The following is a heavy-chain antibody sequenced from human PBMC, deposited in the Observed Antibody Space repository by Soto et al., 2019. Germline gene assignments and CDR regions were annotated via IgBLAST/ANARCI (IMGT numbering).Heavy chain of an antibody. CDR1: GGTFSSYG. CDR3: ARDSRTYYYDSTGARNDY. V-gene: IGHV1-18*01. Sequence: ASVKVSCKASGGTFSSYGISWVRQAPGQGLEWMGWISGYNGNTNYAQQFQGRVTMTTDTSTSTAYMEVRSLRSDDTAVYYCARDSRTYYYDSTGARNDYWGQGT. CDR2: ISGYNGNT. J-gene: IGHJ4*02. D-gene: IGHD3-22*01.